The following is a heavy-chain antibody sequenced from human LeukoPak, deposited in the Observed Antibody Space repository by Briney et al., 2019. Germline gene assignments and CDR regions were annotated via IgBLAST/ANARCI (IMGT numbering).Heavy chain of an antibody. CDR2: ISAYNGNT. CDR1: GYTFTSYG. J-gene: IGHJ4*02. D-gene: IGHD2-8*01. Sequence: ASVKVSCKASGYTFTSYGISWVRQAPGQGLERMGWISAYNGNTNYAQKLQGRVTMTRDTSTSTAYMELRSLRSDDTAVYYCARDRPSIMVYAMRDYWGQGTLVTVSS. CDR3: ARDRPSIMVYAMRDY. V-gene: IGHV1-18*01.